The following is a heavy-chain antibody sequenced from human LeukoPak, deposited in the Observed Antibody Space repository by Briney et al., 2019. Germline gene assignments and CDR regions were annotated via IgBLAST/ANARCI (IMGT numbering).Heavy chain of an antibody. Sequence: GGSLRLSCAASGFTFSSYGMSWVRQAPGKGLEWVSAISGSGGSTYYADSVKGRFTISRDNSKNTLYLQMNSLRAEDTAVYYCAKSLPAYYYGSGSYYNVGDYWGQGTLVTVSS. CDR1: GFTFSSYG. CDR3: AKSLPAYYYGSGSYYNVGDY. D-gene: IGHD3-10*01. CDR2: ISGSGGST. V-gene: IGHV3-23*01. J-gene: IGHJ4*02.